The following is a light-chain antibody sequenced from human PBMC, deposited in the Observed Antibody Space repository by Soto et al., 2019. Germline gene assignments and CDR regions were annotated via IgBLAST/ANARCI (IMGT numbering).Light chain of an antibody. J-gene: IGLJ2*01. CDR3: CSYAGNSVLI. Sequence: QSALTQPRSVSGSPGQSVTISCAGTRSDVGAYNYVSWYQQNPGKAPKVMIYDISKRPSGVPDRFSGSKSGNTASLTISGLQAEDEADYYCCSYAGNSVLIFGGGTKLTVL. V-gene: IGLV2-11*01. CDR1: RSDVGAYNY. CDR2: DIS.